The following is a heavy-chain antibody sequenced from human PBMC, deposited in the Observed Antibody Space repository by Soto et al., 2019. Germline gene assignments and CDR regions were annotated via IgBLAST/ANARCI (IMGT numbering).Heavy chain of an antibody. V-gene: IGHV4-34*01. J-gene: IGHJ4*02. CDR2: VNHGGTS. Sequence: SETLSLTCAVHGGSFSGYYWDWIRQPPGKGLEWIGEVNHGGTSNYNPSLKSRAIISLDTSKNQFSLNLRSVTAADTAVYYCASMGYHYGSGSYPLDYWGQGTLVTVSS. CDR3: ASMGYHYGSGSYPLDY. D-gene: IGHD3-10*01. CDR1: GGSFSGYY.